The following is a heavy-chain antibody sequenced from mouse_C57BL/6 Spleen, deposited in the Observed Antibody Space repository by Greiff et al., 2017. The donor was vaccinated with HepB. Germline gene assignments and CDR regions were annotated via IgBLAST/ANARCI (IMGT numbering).Heavy chain of an antibody. Sequence: VQLQQPGAELVKPGASVKMSCKASGYTFTSYWITWVKQRPGQGLEWIGDIYPGSGSTNYNEKFKSKATLTVDTSSSTAYMQLSSLTSEDSAVYYCARSYDYDLYYYAMDYWGQGTSVTVSS. D-gene: IGHD2-4*01. CDR1: GYTFTSYW. CDR3: ARSYDYDLYYYAMDY. V-gene: IGHV1-55*01. CDR2: IYPGSGST. J-gene: IGHJ4*01.